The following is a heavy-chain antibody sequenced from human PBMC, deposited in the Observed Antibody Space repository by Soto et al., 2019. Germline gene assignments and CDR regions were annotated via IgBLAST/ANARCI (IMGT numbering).Heavy chain of an antibody. CDR3: ARCFSGNYPSRPEEQYYFDS. CDR2: IYYSGYT. D-gene: IGHD1-26*01. CDR1: GDSLRIYF. J-gene: IGHJ4*02. Sequence: PSETLSLPCTVSGDSLRIYFWTGTREPPGKGREWIGYIYYSGYTSYNPSLKSRVTISVDTSKNQFSLKLNSVTAADTAVYYCARCFSGNYPSRPEEQYYFDSWGQGTLVTVSS. V-gene: IGHV4-59*01.